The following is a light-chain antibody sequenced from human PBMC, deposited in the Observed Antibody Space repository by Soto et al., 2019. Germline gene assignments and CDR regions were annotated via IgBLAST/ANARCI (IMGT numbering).Light chain of an antibody. CDR2: EVS. J-gene: IGLJ2*01. CDR3: SSFAGSNEMV. CDR1: SSDVGGYNY. Sequence: QAVVTQPPSASGSPGQSVTISCTGTSSDVGGYNYVSWYQQHPGKAPKVMIYEVSKRPSGVPDRFSGSKSGNTASLTVSGLQAEDEVDYYCSSFAGSNEMVFGGGTKVTVL. V-gene: IGLV2-8*01.